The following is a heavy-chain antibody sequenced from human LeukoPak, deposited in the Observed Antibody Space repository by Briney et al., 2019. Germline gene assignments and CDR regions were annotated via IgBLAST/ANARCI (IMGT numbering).Heavy chain of an antibody. CDR3: AREGYYGSGSPPSLYFDY. D-gene: IGHD3-10*01. CDR1: GFTFRNYV. CDR2: TSSDLNVK. V-gene: IGHV3-30-3*01. Sequence: GVSLRLSCAASGFTFRNYVIHWVRQAPGKGLEWVAVTSSDLNVKLYADSVKGRFTISRDNSRSTLYLQMNSLRPEDTAIYYCAREGYYGSGSPPSLYFDYWGQGTLVTVSS. J-gene: IGHJ4*02.